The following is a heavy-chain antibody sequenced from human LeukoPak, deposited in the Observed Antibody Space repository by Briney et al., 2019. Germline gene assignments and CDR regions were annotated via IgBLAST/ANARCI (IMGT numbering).Heavy chain of an antibody. CDR1: GGSFSGYY. D-gene: IGHD2-8*01. J-gene: IGHJ4*02. V-gene: IGHV4-34*01. Sequence: SETLSLTCAVYGGSFSGYYWSWIRQPPGKGLEWIGEINHSGSTNYNPSLKSRVTISVDTSKNQFSLKLSSVTAADTAVYYCARLYYMGFDYWGQGTLVTVSS. CDR3: ARLYYMGFDY. CDR2: INHSGST.